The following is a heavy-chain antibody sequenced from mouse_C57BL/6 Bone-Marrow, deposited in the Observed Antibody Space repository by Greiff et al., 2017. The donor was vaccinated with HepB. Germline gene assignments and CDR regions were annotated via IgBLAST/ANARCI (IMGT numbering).Heavy chain of an antibody. J-gene: IGHJ4*01. CDR1: GYTFTSYW. Sequence: VQLKESGTVLARPGASVKMSCKTSGYTFTSYWMHWVKQRPGQGLEWIGAIYPGNSDTSYNQKFKGKAKLTAVTSASTAYMELSSLTNEDSAVYYCTKPIYYDYDGPYYYAMDYWGQGTSVTVSS. CDR2: IYPGNSDT. D-gene: IGHD2-4*01. CDR3: TKPIYYDYDGPYYYAMDY. V-gene: IGHV1-5*01.